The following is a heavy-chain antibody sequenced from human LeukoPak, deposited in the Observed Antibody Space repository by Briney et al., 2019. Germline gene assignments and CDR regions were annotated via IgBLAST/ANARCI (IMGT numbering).Heavy chain of an antibody. J-gene: IGHJ4*02. V-gene: IGHV3-30*04. CDR3: ARDSSLYGSGSYYNDGPTYLDY. CDR1: GFTFRSHA. D-gene: IGHD3-10*01. CDR2: ISYDGSKN. Sequence: GGSLRLSCAVSGFTFRSHAMHGVRQAPGKGLEWVAVISYDGSKNYYADSVRGRISISRDNSKSTLSLQVNSLRADDTAVYYCARDSSLYGSGSYYNDGPTYLDYWGQGTLVAVSS.